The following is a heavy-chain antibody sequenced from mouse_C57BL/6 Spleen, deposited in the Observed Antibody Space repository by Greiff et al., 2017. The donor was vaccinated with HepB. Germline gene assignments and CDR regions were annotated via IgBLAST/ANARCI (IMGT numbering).Heavy chain of an antibody. CDR1: GYTFTSYW. CDR2: IDPSDSYT. J-gene: IGHJ2*01. V-gene: IGHV1-50*01. Sequence: QVHVKQSGAELVKPGASVKLSCKASGYTFTSYWMQWVKQRPGQGLEWIGEIDPSDSYTNYNQKFKGKATLTVDTSSSTAYMQLSSLTSEDSAVYYCARTGWAFGDYWGQGTTLTVSS. D-gene: IGHD4-1*01. CDR3: ARTGWAFGDY.